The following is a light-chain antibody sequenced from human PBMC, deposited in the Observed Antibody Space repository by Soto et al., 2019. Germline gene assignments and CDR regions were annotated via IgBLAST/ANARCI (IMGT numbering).Light chain of an antibody. CDR2: GAS. J-gene: IGKJ1*01. CDR1: QSVSSSY. CDR3: QQYGSSPTWT. V-gene: IGKV3-20*01. Sequence: EIVLTQSPGTLSLSPGERATLSCRASQSVSSSYLAWYQQKPGQAPRLLIYGASTRATGIPDRFSGSGSGRDFTLTISRLEPEDFAVYDCQQYGSSPTWTFGQGTKVEIK.